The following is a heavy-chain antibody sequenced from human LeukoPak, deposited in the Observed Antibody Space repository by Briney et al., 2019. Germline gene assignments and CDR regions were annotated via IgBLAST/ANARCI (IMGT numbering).Heavy chain of an antibody. CDR2: IYYSGST. CDR1: GGSISSSSYY. J-gene: IGHJ5*02. CDR3: ARHPRRPHCSSTSCYTDEFDP. V-gene: IGHV4-39*01. Sequence: SEPLSLPFPVSGGSISSSSYYWGWIRQPPGKGLEWIGSIYYSGSTYYNPSLKSRVTISVDTPKNKISLKLSSVTAADTAVYYCARHPRRPHCSSTSCYTDEFDPWGQGTLVTVSS. D-gene: IGHD2-2*02.